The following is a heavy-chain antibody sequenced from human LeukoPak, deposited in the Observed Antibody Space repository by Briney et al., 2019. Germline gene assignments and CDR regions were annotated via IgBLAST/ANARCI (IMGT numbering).Heavy chain of an antibody. CDR2: MTSTSHV. CDR3: ARDLDFWSGYKDY. D-gene: IGHD3-3*01. J-gene: IGHJ4*02. V-gene: IGHV3-21*01. Sequence: GGSLRLSRAASGFTFSSYNLNWVRQAPGKGLEWVSSMTSTSHVYYADSPKGRFTISRDNAKNSLYLQMNSLRAEDTAVYYCARDLDFWSGYKDYWGQGTLVTVSS. CDR1: GFTFSSYN.